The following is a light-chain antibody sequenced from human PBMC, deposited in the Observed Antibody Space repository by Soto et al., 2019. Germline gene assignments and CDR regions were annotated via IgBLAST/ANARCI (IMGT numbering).Light chain of an antibody. CDR1: QSVSSN. CDR2: GTS. Sequence: EIVMTQSPATLSVSPGERATLSCRASQSVSSNLAWYQQKPGQAPRLLLYGTSSRAPGIPDRFSGTGSGTDFTLTISRLEPEDFAVYYCQHYGSLYRTFGQGTKVDIK. V-gene: IGKV3-20*01. CDR3: QHYGSLYRT. J-gene: IGKJ1*01.